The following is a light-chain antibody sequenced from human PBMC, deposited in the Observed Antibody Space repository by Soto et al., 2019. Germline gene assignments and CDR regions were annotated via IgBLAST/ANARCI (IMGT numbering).Light chain of an antibody. CDR3: SSYTSSSNV. CDR2: DVS. J-gene: IGLJ1*01. CDR1: SSDVGGYNY. Sequence: QSVLTQPASVSGSPGQSITISCTGTSSDVGGYNYVSWYQQHPGKAPKLMIYDVSNRPSGVSNRFSGSKSGNTASLTISGLQAEDEADYYCSSYTSSSNVFGTRTKVTVL. V-gene: IGLV2-14*01.